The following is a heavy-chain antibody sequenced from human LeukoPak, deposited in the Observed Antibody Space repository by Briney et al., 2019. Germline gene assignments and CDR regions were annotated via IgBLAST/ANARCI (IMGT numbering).Heavy chain of an antibody. CDR1: GFTFNKYN. CDR3: ARDMATIWDNWFDP. D-gene: IGHD5-12*01. J-gene: IGHJ5*02. Sequence: GGSLRLSCAASGFTFNKYNMNWVRQAPGKGLEWVSSISTSSSYIYYADSVKGRFTISRDNAKNSLYLQMNSLRAEDTAVYYCARDMATIWDNWFDPWGQGTLVTVSS. V-gene: IGHV3-21*01. CDR2: ISTSSSYI.